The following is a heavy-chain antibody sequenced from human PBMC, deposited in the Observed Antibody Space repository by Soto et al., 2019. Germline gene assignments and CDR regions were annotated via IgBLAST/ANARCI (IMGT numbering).Heavy chain of an antibody. CDR3: SRGERGTATTVVDAFDI. CDR1: GGVVSSGSYS. CDR2: RSHISGT. V-gene: IGHV4-34*01. D-gene: IGHD1-1*01. J-gene: IGHJ3*02. Sequence: QVQLQQGGAGLLKPSETLSLTCAVYGGVVSSGSYSWSWIRQPPEKVLEWIGERSHISGTRFYPYLTPHVFISVDTSKHQCSLKMSSVPAADPALYYCSRGERGTATTVVDAFDIWGTGTIVTVS.